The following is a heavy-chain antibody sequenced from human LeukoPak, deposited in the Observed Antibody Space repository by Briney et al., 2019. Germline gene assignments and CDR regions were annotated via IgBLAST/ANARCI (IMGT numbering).Heavy chain of an antibody. CDR1: GYIFTNYG. J-gene: IGHJ5*02. CDR2: ISGYNGNT. D-gene: IGHD5-18*01. Sequence: ASVKVSCKASGYIFTNYGISWVRQAPGQGLEWMGWISGYNGNTKYAQKFQGRVTMTTDTSTSTAYMELRSLISDDTAVYFCARDDLDTVMGACDRWGQGTLAIVSS. V-gene: IGHV1-18*04. CDR3: ARDDLDTVMGACDR.